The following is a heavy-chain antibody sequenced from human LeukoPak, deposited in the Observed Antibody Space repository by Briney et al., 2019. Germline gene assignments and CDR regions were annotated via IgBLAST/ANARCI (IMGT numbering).Heavy chain of an antibody. CDR1: GGSISSYY. Sequence: NPSETLSLTCTVSGGSISSYYWSWIRQPPGKGLEWIGYIYYSGSTNYNPSLKSRVTISVDTSKNQFSLKLSSVTAAGTAVYYCARGGPVLRFLEWYFDYWGQGTLVTVSS. D-gene: IGHD3-3*01. J-gene: IGHJ4*02. CDR3: ARGGPVLRFLEWYFDY. CDR2: IYYSGST. V-gene: IGHV4-59*01.